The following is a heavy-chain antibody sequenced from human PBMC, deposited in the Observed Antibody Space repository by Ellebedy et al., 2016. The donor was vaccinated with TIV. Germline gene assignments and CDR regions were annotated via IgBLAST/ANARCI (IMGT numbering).Heavy chain of an antibody. V-gene: IGHV1-69*13. CDR3: ARERYFDFSWGGYFDY. J-gene: IGHJ4*02. D-gene: IGHD3-9*01. CDR1: GGTFSSYA. Sequence: SVKVSXXASGGTFSSYAISWVRQAPGQGLEWMGGIIPIFGTANYAQKFQGRVTITADESTSTAYMELSSLRSEDTAVYYCARERYFDFSWGGYFDYWGQGTLVTVSS. CDR2: IIPIFGTA.